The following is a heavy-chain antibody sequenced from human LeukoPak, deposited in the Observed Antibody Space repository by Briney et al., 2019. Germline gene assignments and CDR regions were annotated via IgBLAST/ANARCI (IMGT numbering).Heavy chain of an antibody. CDR1: GGSISRSY. CDR2: IYGSGTI. D-gene: IGHD3-22*01. Sequence: PSETLSLTCTVSGGSISRSYWSWMRQPAGKGPEWIGRIYGSGTITYNPSLESRVTMSVDTSKNQFSLKLRSVTAADTAVYYCARDYYDSSGYYRAFHIWGQGTMVTVSS. J-gene: IGHJ3*02. V-gene: IGHV4-4*07. CDR3: ARDYYDSSGYYRAFHI.